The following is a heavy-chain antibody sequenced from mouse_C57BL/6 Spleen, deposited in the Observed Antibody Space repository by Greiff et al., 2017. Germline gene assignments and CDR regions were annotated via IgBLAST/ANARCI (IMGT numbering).Heavy chain of an antibody. CDR1: GYSITSGYD. Sequence: EVKLVESGPGMVKPSQSLSLTCTVTGYSITSGYDWHWIRHFPGNKLEWMGYISYSGSTNYNPSLKSRISITHDTSKNHFFLKLNSVTTEDTATYYCASSYYENAMDYWGQGTSVTVSS. V-gene: IGHV3-1*01. J-gene: IGHJ4*01. CDR2: ISYSGST. CDR3: ASSYYENAMDY. D-gene: IGHD1-1*01.